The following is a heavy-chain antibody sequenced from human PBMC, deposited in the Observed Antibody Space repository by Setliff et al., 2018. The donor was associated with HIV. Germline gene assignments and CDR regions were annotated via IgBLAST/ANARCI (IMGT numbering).Heavy chain of an antibody. J-gene: IGHJ4*02. CDR2: VSYSGSV. Sequence: PSETLSLTCTVPPGSISVYYWTWVRQPPGRGLEWVGYVSYSGSVSYNPSLNSRVTMSIDASRDQFSLKLNSVTVADTAIYYCARGRGRAPLSHYFDSWGQGRLVTVSS. V-gene: IGHV4-59*01. CDR3: ARGRGRAPLSHYFDS. D-gene: IGHD2-15*01. CDR1: PGSISVYY.